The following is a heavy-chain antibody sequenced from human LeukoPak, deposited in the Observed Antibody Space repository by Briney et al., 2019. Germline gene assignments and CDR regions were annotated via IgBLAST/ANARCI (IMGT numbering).Heavy chain of an antibody. CDR1: GFTFSSYA. CDR3: AKSTVSYYYDSSGYYALDY. Sequence: GGSLRLSCAASGFTFSSYAMRWVRQAPGKGLEWVSAISGSGGSTYYADSVKGRFTISRDNSKNTLYLQMNSLRAEDTAVYYCAKSTVSYYYDSSGYYALDYWGQGTLVTVSS. CDR2: ISGSGGST. D-gene: IGHD3-22*01. J-gene: IGHJ4*02. V-gene: IGHV3-23*01.